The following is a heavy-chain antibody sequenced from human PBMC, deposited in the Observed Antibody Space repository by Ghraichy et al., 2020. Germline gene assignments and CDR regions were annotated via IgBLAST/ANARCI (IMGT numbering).Heavy chain of an antibody. CDR2: ISSSSTFI. CDR3: ARDLPTYYYDSSGFNLFDW. J-gene: IGHJ4*02. Sequence: GGSLRLSCAASGFTFRSYAMNWVRQAPGKGLEWVSSISSSSTFIYYADSVKGRFTISRDDAKNSLHLQMNSLRAEDTAVYYCARDLPTYYYDSSGFNLFDWWGQGTLVAVSS. D-gene: IGHD3-22*01. V-gene: IGHV3-21*01. CDR1: GFTFRSYA.